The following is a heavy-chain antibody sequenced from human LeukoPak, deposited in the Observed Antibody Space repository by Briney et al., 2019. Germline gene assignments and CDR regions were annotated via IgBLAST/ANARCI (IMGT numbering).Heavy chain of an antibody. CDR1: GFSFSSYA. D-gene: IGHD3-9*01. V-gene: IGHV3-23*01. J-gene: IGHJ4*02. CDR2: ISGSGGST. Sequence: GGSLRLSCVASGFSFSSYAMSWVRQAPGKGLEWVSAISGSGGSTYYADSVKGRFTISRDNSKNTLYLQMNSLRAEDTAVYYCAKERGVLRYFDWLLPDFDYWGQGTLVTVSS. CDR3: AKERGVLRYFDWLLPDFDY.